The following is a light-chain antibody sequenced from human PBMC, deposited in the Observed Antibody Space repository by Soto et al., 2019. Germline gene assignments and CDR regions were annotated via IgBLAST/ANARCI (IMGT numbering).Light chain of an antibody. Sequence: QSVLTQPASVSGSPGQSITISCTGTSSDVGGYNYVSWYQQHPGKAPKVMIYDVSSRPSGVSHRFSGSKSGNTASLTISGLQDEDEADYYCSSYTNISSYVFGTATKVTVL. CDR2: DVS. CDR1: SSDVGGYNY. V-gene: IGLV2-14*01. CDR3: SSYTNISSYV. J-gene: IGLJ1*01.